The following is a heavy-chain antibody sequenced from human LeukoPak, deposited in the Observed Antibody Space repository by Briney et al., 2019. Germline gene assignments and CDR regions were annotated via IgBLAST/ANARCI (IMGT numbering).Heavy chain of an antibody. CDR3: AREGATDYYFDP. D-gene: IGHD4-11*01. CDR1: GGTFNSHI. CDR2: ISDYSGNT. V-gene: IGHV1-18*01. J-gene: IGHJ4*02. Sequence: ASVKVSCKASGGTFNSHIFSWARQAPGQGLEWMGWISDYSGNTKYAQNFQDRVTLTTDRSTNTAYMELRSLRSDDTAVYYCAREGATDYYFDPWGQGTLVTVSS.